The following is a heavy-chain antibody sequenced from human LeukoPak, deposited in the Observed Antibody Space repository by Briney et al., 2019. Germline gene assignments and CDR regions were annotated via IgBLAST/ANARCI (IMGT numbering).Heavy chain of an antibody. Sequence: GGSLRLSCAASGFTFSSYSMNWVRQAPGKGLEWVAVIWYDGSNKYYADSVKGRFTISRDNSKNTLCLQMNSLRAEDTAVYYCARARGSGTYYFDYWGQGTLVTVSS. CDR2: IWYDGSNK. CDR1: GFTFSSYS. CDR3: ARARGSGTYYFDY. V-gene: IGHV3-33*08. J-gene: IGHJ4*02. D-gene: IGHD1-26*01.